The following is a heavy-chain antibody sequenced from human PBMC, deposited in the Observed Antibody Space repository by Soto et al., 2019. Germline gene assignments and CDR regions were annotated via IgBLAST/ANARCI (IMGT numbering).Heavy chain of an antibody. CDR1: GGSISSLGYS. CDR3: ARVPSP. CDR2: IYHSGST. V-gene: IGHV4-30-2*01. J-gene: IGHJ5*02. Sequence: SVTLCLTWAVSGGSISSLGYSWSWIRQPPGKGLEWIGYIYHSGSTYYNPSLKSRVTISVDRSKNQFSLKLSSVTAADTAVYYCARVPSPWGQGTLVTVSS.